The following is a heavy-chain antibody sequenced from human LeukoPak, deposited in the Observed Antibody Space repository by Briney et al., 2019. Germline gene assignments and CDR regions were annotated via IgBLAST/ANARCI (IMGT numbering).Heavy chain of an antibody. CDR2: ISGSGGST. J-gene: IGHJ6*03. D-gene: IGHD3-22*01. CDR3: AKGDHYYDTSGDYYMDV. Sequence: GGSLRLSCAASGFTFSSYAMSWVRQAPGKGLEWVSAISGSGGSTYYADSVKGRFTISRDNSKDTLYLQMSSLRAEDTAVYYCAKGDHYYDTSGDYYMDVWGKGTTVTVSS. CDR1: GFTFSSYA. V-gene: IGHV3-23*01.